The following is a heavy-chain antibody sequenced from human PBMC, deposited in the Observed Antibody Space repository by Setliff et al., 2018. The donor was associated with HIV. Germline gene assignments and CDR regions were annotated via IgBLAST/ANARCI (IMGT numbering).Heavy chain of an antibody. CDR1: GYSISSGYY. D-gene: IGHD3-10*01. J-gene: IGHJ4*02. CDR3: ARDFQPQVRGSF. V-gene: IGHV4-38-2*02. Sequence: SETLSLTCNVSGYSISSGYYWGWIRQPPGKGLEWIGAMFHSGSSYLNPSLRSRITISLDTSKIHVSLRLRSVTAADTAVYYCARDFQPQVRGSFWGQGALVTVSS. CDR2: MFHSGSS.